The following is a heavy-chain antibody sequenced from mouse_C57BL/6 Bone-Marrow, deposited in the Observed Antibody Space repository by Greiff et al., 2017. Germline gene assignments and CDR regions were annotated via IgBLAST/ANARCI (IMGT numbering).Heavy chain of an antibody. CDR3: AREGLGGGFDY. V-gene: IGHV1-18*01. CDR1: GYTFTDYN. CDR2: INPNNGGT. Sequence: VQLKESGPELVKPGASVKIPCKASGYTFTDYNMDWVKQSHGKSLEWIGDINPNNGGTIYNQKFKGNATLTVDKSFSTAYMELRSLTSEDTAVYYCAREGLGGGFDYWGQGTTLTVSS. J-gene: IGHJ2*01. D-gene: IGHD4-1*01.